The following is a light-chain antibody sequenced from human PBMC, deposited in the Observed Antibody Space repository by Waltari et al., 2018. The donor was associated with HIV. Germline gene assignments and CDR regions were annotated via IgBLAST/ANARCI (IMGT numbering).Light chain of an antibody. Sequence: QPPLTQSRSVSGSPGQSITISCTGTSNDVGAYNYVSWYQPHPGRAPKLLIFDHNRRPSGVPERFSGSKSCNTASLTISGLQAEDEADYYCCSSAGRYTFVFGTGTKVTVL. CDR3: CSSAGRYTFV. CDR2: DHN. J-gene: IGLJ1*01. CDR1: SNDVGAYNY. V-gene: IGLV2-11*01.